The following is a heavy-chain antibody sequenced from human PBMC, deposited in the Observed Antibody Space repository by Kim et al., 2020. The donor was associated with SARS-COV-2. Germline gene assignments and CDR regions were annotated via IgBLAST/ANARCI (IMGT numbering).Heavy chain of an antibody. V-gene: IGHV3-33*01. J-gene: IGHJ6*02. Sequence: GGSLRLSCAASGFTFSSYGMHWVRQAPGKGLEWVAVIWYDGSNKYYADSVKGRFTISRDNSKNTLYLQMNSLRAEDTAVYYCARDELTKDIVVVPAANPVGYYYYYGMDVWGQGTTVTVSS. CDR2: IWYDGSNK. D-gene: IGHD2-2*01. CDR1: GFTFSSYG. CDR3: ARDELTKDIVVVPAANPVGYYYYYGMDV.